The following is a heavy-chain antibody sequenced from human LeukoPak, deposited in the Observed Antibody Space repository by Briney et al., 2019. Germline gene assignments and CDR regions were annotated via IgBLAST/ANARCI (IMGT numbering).Heavy chain of an antibody. Sequence: SETLSLTCAVYGGSFSGYYWSWIRQPPGKGLDWIGEINHSGSTNYNPSLKSRVTISVDTSKNQFSLKLSSVTAADTAVYYCARAGDRSGYPYYYYGMDVWGLGTTVTVSS. CDR1: GGSFSGYY. J-gene: IGHJ6*02. CDR3: ARAGDRSGYPYYYYGMDV. D-gene: IGHD3-22*01. V-gene: IGHV4-34*01. CDR2: INHSGST.